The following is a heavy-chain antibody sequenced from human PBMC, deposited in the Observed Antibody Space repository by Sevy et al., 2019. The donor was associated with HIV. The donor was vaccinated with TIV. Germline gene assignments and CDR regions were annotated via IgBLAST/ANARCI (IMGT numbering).Heavy chain of an antibody. CDR3: AREDRAEAGTGGFDY. D-gene: IGHD6-19*01. CDR2: ISSQGGYI. Sequence: GGSLRLSCAASGFTLSDYAMHWVRQAPGKGLEYVSVISSQGGYIFYANSVKGRFTISRDTSKNTLYLQMGGLRGEDMAVYYCAREDRAEAGTGGFDYWGLGTLVTVSS. J-gene: IGHJ4*02. CDR1: GFTLSDYA. V-gene: IGHV3-64*01.